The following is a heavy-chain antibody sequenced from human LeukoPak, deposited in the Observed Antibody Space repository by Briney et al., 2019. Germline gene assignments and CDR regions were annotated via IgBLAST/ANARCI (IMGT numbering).Heavy chain of an antibody. V-gene: IGHV3-53*01. Sequence: PGGSLRLSCTVSGLTVSSNSMSWVRQAPGKGLEWVSFIYSDNTHYSDSVKGRFTISRDNSKNTLYLQMNSLRAEDTAVYYCARRAGAYSHPYDYWGQGTPVTVSS. CDR2: IYSDNT. J-gene: IGHJ4*02. CDR1: GLTVSSNS. CDR3: ARRAGAYSHPYDY. D-gene: IGHD4/OR15-4a*01.